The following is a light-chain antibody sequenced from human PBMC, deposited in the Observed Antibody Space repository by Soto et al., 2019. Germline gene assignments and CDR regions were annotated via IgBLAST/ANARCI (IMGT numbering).Light chain of an antibody. CDR1: SGHSSYI. V-gene: IGLV4-60*02. J-gene: IGLJ1*01. CDR2: LEGSGSY. Sequence: QPVLTQSSSASASLGSSVKLTCTLSSGHSSYIIAWHQQQPGKAPRYLMKLEGSGSYNKGSGVPDRFSGSSSGADRYLTISNLQFEDEADYYSETWDSNTRVFGTGTKLTVL. CDR3: ETWDSNTRV.